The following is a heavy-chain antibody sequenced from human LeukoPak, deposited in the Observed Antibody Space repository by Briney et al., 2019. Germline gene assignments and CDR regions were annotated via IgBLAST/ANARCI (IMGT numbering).Heavy chain of an antibody. V-gene: IGHV4-59*11. CDR2: MYYSGSI. CDR1: GGSISSHY. J-gene: IGHJ2*01. D-gene: IGHD6-13*01. Sequence: SETLSLTCTVSGGSISSHYWSWIRQPPGKGLEWIGNMYYSGSINYTPSLKSRVTISVDTAKNQFSLKLSSVTAADTAVYYCARDLDLIAAAGRYFDLWGRGTLVTVSS. CDR3: ARDLDLIAAAGRYFDL.